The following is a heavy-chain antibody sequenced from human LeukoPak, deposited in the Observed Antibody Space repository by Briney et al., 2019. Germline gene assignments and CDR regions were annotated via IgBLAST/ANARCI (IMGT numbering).Heavy chain of an antibody. CDR2: IHYSGST. Sequence: PSETLSLTCTVSGGSISSGGYYWSWIRQHPGKGLEWIGYIHYSGSTYYNPSLKSRVTISVDTSKNQFSLKLSSVTAADTAVYYCARDSRDYDLANWGQGTLVTVSS. J-gene: IGHJ4*02. CDR3: ARDSRDYDLAN. CDR1: GGSISSGGYY. D-gene: IGHD4-17*01. V-gene: IGHV4-31*03.